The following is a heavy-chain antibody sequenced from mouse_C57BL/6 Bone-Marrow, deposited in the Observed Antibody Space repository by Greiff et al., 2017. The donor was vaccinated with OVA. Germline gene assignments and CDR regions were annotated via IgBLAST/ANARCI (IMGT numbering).Heavy chain of an antibody. Sequence: EVKLVESGGGLVQPKGSLKLSCAASGFSFNTYAMTWVRQAPGKGLEWVARIRSKSNNYATYYADSVKDRFTISRDDSESKLYLQMHNLKTEDTAMYYCVRQGYPWFAYWGQGTLVTVSA. CDR3: VRQGYPWFAY. CDR2: IRSKSNNYAT. D-gene: IGHD2-14*01. V-gene: IGHV10-1*01. CDR1: GFSFNTYA. J-gene: IGHJ3*01.